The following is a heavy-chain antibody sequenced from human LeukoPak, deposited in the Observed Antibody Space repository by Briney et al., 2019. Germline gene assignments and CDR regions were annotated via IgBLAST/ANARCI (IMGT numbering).Heavy chain of an antibody. V-gene: IGHV1-2*02. CDR1: GYTFSGYY. CDR3: ALIGDHAWFDP. Sequence: EASVTVSCKASGYTFSGYYIFWVRRAPGQGLEWMGWINPNSGGTNYAPEFQGRLTMTRDTSITTAYMELSTLRSDDTAVYYCALIGDHAWFDPWGQGTLVTVSS. J-gene: IGHJ5*02. D-gene: IGHD3-10*01. CDR2: INPNSGGT.